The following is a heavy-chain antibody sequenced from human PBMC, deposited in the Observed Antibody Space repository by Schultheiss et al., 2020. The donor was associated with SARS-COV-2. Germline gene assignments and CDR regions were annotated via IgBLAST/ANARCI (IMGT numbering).Heavy chain of an antibody. CDR3: ARVRKVWASNNWSYYFDY. V-gene: IGHV1-69*13. CDR2: IIPIFGTA. J-gene: IGHJ4*02. Sequence: SVKVSCKASGGTFSSYAISWVRQAPGQGLEWMGGIIPIFGTANYAQKFQGRVTITADESTSTAYMELRSLRSDDTAVYYCARVRKVWASNNWSYYFDYWGQGTLVTVSS. D-gene: IGHD1-1*01. CDR1: GGTFSSYA.